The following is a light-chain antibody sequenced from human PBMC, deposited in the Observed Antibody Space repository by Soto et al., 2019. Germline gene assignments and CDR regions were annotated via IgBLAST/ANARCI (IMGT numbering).Light chain of an antibody. V-gene: IGKV1-12*01. CDR3: QQANSFPVT. J-gene: IGKJ2*01. Sequence: DIQMTPSPSPVSASVGDRVTITCRASQGISSRLAWYQQKPGKAPELLIYAASSLQIGGPSRFSGSESGTDFTPTISSVQPEDFATYYCQQANSFPVTFCQGTNLMLK. CDR1: QGISSR. CDR2: AAS.